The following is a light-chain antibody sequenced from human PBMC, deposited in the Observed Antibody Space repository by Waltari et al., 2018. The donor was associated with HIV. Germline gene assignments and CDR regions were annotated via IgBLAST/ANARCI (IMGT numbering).Light chain of an antibody. V-gene: IGLV1-40*01. CDR3: QSWDDSLSGYV. J-gene: IGLJ1*01. CDR1: KSNIGAGYA. CDR2: GNT. Sequence: QSVLTQPPSLSGAPGQRVTISCTGSKSNIGAGYAVHWYQQVPGTAPKLLIYGNTNRPSGVPKRFSGAKSDTSASLAITGLQAEDEADYYCQSWDDSLSGYVFGTGSKVTVL.